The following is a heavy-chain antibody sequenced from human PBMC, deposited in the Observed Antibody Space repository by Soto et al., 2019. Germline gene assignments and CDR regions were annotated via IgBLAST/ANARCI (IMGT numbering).Heavy chain of an antibody. CDR1: GFTFSSYS. V-gene: IGHV3-21*01. Sequence: EVQLVESGGGLVKPGGSLRLSCAASGFTFSSYSMNWVRQAPGKGLELVSSISSSSSYIYYADSVKGRFTISRDNAKNSLYLQMNSLRAEDTAVYYCARDTAMVTAFDIWGQGTMVTVSS. D-gene: IGHD5-18*01. CDR2: ISSSSSYI. CDR3: ARDTAMVTAFDI. J-gene: IGHJ3*02.